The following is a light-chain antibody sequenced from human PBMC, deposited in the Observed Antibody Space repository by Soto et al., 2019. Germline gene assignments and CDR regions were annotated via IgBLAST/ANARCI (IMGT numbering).Light chain of an antibody. Sequence: QSVLTQPLSVSGSPGQSVTISCTGTSSDVGGYNYVSWYQQHPGKAPKLMIYDVSKRPSGVPDRFSGSKSGNTASLTISGLQAEDEADYYCCSYAGSYTWVFGGRTKLTVL. V-gene: IGLV2-11*01. CDR2: DVS. CDR3: CSYAGSYTWV. J-gene: IGLJ3*02. CDR1: SSDVGGYNY.